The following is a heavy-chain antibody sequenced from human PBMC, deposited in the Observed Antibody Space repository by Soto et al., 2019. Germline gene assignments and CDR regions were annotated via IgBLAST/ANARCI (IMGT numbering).Heavy chain of an antibody. J-gene: IGHJ4*02. CDR1: GGSISSSSYY. CDR3: ARHFGQQLVTEFDY. CDR2: IYYSGST. V-gene: IGHV4-39*01. D-gene: IGHD6-13*01. Sequence: SETLSLTCTVSGGSISSSSYYWGWIRQPPGKGLEWIGSIYYSGSTYYNPSLKSRVTISVDTSKNQFSLKLSSVTAADTAVYYCARHFGQQLVTEFDYWGQGTLVTVSS.